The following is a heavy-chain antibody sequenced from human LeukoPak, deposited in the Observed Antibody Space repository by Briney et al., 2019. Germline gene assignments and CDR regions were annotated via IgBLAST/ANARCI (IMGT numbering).Heavy chain of an antibody. CDR2: IHYSGST. J-gene: IGHJ6*03. CDR1: GGSISSYY. D-gene: IGHD5-18*01. CDR3: ARTTEGGYTYGYFYYYYMDV. V-gene: IGHV4-59*01. Sequence: SETLSLTCTVSGGSISSYYWSWIRQPPGKGLEWIGYIHYSGSTNYNPSLKSRVTISVDTSKNQFSLKLSSVTAADTAVYYCARTTEGGYTYGYFYYYYMDVWGKGTTVTISS.